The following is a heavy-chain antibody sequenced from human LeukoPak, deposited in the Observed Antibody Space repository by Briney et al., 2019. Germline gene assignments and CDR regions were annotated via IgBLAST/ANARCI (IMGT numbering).Heavy chain of an antibody. CDR2: IYYSGST. V-gene: IGHV4-30-4*01. Sequence: SQTLSLTCTVSGGSISSGDYCWSWIRQPPGKGLEWIGYIYYSGSTYYNPSLKSRVTISVDTSKNQFSLKLSSVTAADTAVYYCARDRGGSSTSFYYYGMDVWGQGTTVTVSS. CDR3: ARDRGGSSTSFYYYGMDV. CDR1: GGSISSGDYC. D-gene: IGHD2-2*01. J-gene: IGHJ6*02.